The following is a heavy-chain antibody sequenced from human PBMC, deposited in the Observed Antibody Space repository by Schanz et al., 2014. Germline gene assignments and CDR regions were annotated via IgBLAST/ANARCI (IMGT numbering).Heavy chain of an antibody. J-gene: IGHJ3*01. CDR2: IYSGDNT. Sequence: EMQLVESGGGLIQPGGSLRLSCAASGFTVTSYYMSWVRQAPGKGLEWVSVIYSGDNTYYADSVKGRFTISRDNSKNTLFLQMNSLRADDTAVYFCARDEGRDGYNLAFDVWGQGTLVTVSS. V-gene: IGHV3-53*01. D-gene: IGHD5-12*01. CDR3: ARDEGRDGYNLAFDV. CDR1: GFTVTSYY.